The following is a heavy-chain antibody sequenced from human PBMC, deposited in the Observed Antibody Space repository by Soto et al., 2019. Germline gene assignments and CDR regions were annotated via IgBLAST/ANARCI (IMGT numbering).Heavy chain of an antibody. CDR2: IYYSGST. D-gene: IGHD6-13*01. CDR3: ARDRTRSSWYPGYGMDV. J-gene: IGHJ6*02. V-gene: IGHV4-59*01. Sequence: SETLSLTCTVSGGSISSYYWSWIRQPPGKGLEWIGYIYYSGSTNYNPSLKSRVTISVDTSKNQFSLKLSSVTAADTAVYYCARDRTRSSWYPGYGMDVWGQGTTVTVSS. CDR1: GGSISSYY.